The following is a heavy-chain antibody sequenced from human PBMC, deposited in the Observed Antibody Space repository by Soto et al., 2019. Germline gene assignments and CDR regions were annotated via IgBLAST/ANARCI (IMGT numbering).Heavy chain of an antibody. D-gene: IGHD2-2*02. CDR3: ARDHYIDY. J-gene: IGHJ4*02. V-gene: IGHV3-30-3*01. CDR2: ISYDGSNK. Sequence: QVQLVESGGGVVQPGRSLRLSCAASGFTFSSYAMHWVRQAPGKGLEWVAVISYDGSNKYYADSVKGRFTISRDNSKNTLYLQMNSLRAEETAVYYCARDHYIDYWGQGTLVTVSS. CDR1: GFTFSSYA.